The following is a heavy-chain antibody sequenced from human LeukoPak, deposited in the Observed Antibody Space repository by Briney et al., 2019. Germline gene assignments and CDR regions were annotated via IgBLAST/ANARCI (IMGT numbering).Heavy chain of an antibody. J-gene: IGHJ2*01. D-gene: IGHD4-17*01. CDR2: IYYSGST. CDR1: GGSISSHY. Sequence: PSETLSLTCTVSGGSISSHYWSWIRQPPGKGLEWIGSIYYSGSTNYNPSLKSRVTISIDTSKNQFSLKLSSVTAADTAVYYCARLVYGDYVDWYFDLWGRGTLVTVSS. V-gene: IGHV4-59*11. CDR3: ARLVYGDYVDWYFDL.